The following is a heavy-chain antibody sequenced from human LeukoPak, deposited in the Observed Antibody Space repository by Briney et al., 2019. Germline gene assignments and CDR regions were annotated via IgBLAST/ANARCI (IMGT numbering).Heavy chain of an antibody. D-gene: IGHD6-19*01. Sequence: KDGESLKISCKGSGYSFTSYWIGWVRQLPGKGLEWMGIIYPGDSDTRYSPSFQGQVTISADKSISTAYLQWSSLKASDTAMYYCARPGPGSGLYSSGWFDYWGQGTLVTVSS. CDR2: IYPGDSDT. V-gene: IGHV5-51*01. J-gene: IGHJ4*02. CDR3: ARPGPGSGLYSSGWFDY. CDR1: GYSFTSYW.